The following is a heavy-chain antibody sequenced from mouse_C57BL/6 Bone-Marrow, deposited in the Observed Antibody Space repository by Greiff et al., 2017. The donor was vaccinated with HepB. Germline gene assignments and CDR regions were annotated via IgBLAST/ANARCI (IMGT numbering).Heavy chain of an antibody. D-gene: IGHD1-1*01. V-gene: IGHV1-81*01. Sequence: QVQLKESGAELARPGASVKLSCKASGYTFTSYGISWVKQRTGQGLEWIGEIYPRSGNTYYNEKFKGKATLTADKSSSTAYMELRSLTSEDSAVYFCAREGEDMITTVVVFDYWGQGTTLTVSS. CDR1: GYTFTSYG. CDR3: AREGEDMITTVVVFDY. CDR2: IYPRSGNT. J-gene: IGHJ2*01.